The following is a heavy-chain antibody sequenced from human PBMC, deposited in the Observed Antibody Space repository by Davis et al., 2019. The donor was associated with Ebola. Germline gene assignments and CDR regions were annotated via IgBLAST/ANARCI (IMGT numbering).Heavy chain of an antibody. CDR1: RYTFTNYG. Sequence: ASVQVSCKASRYTFTNYGITWVRQAPGQGLAWMGWINPHNGNTNYAQNVQGRVIMTSDTATTTAYMEVGSLRSDDTAVYYCARAQWPTTSDHWGQGTLVTVSS. J-gene: IGHJ4*02. CDR2: INPHNGNT. V-gene: IGHV1-18*04. D-gene: IGHD1-1*01. CDR3: ARAQWPTTSDH.